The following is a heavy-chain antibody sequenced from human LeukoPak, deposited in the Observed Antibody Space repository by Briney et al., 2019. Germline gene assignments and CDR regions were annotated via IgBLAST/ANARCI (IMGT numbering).Heavy chain of an antibody. V-gene: IGHV3-21*01. CDR1: GFTLSSYS. J-gene: IGHJ5*02. CDR3: ARDRSRYCSSTSCHGGGSWFDT. D-gene: IGHD2-2*01. Sequence: PGGSLRLFCAASGFTLSSYSMNGGSQAPGKGLEWVSSISSSSSYIYYADSVKGRFTISGDNAKNSLYLQMNSLRAQDTAGYYCARDRSRYCSSTSCHGGGSWFDTWGQGTLVTVSS. CDR2: ISSSSSYI.